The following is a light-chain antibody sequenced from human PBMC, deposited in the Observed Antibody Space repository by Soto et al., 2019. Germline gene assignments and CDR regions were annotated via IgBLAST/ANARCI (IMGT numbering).Light chain of an antibody. J-gene: IGKJ5*01. CDR3: QQRSNWPIT. CDR1: QSVSSSY. CDR2: DAS. V-gene: IGKV3D-20*02. Sequence: EIVLAQSPGTLSLSPGERATVSCRASQSVSSSYLAWYQQKPGQAPRLLIYDASNRATGIPARFSGSGSGTDFTLTISSLEPEDFAVYYCQQRSNWPITFGQGTRLEIK.